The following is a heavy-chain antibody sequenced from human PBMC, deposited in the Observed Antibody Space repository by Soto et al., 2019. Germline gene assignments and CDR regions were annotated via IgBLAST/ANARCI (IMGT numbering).Heavy chain of an antibody. D-gene: IGHD6-19*01. CDR1: GFTIRSYL. CDR3: AIAVAGPTAIAY. J-gene: IGHJ4*02. Sequence: QLVESGGGLGPHWESLKLSCVGPGFTIRSYLMHWGRQAPGKGLGVGSRINGDGSSTNYADSVKGRFTISRDNAKNTLYLQTNTLRAEDTAVYYCAIAVAGPTAIAYWGQGNQVTVSS. V-gene: IGHV3-74*01. CDR2: INGDGSST.